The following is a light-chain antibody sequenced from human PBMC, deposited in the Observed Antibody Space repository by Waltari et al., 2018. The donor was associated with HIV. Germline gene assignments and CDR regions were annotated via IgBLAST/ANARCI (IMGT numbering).Light chain of an antibody. CDR1: QTISNNY. J-gene: IGKJ4*01. CDR2: GAS. Sequence: EIVLTQSPGTLSLSPGERVTLSCRASQTISNNYLAWFQKKPGQAPRLLIYGASSRATGIPDRFRGSGSVTDFTLTISRLEPEDFAVYYCQQYDVLVTFGGGTKVENK. CDR3: QQYDVLVT. V-gene: IGKV3-20*01.